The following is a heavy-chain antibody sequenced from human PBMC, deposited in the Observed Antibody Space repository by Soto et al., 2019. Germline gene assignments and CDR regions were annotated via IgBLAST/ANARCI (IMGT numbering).Heavy chain of an antibody. Sequence: PSETLSLTCTVSGGSVSSGSYYWSWIRQPPGKGLEWIGYIYYSGSTNYNPSLKSRVTISVDTSKNQFSLKLSSVTAADTAVYYCARDNYYDILTGLKGRWFDPWGQGTLVTVSS. CDR1: GGSVSSGSYY. D-gene: IGHD3-9*01. CDR2: IYYSGST. CDR3: ARDNYYDILTGLKGRWFDP. J-gene: IGHJ5*02. V-gene: IGHV4-61*01.